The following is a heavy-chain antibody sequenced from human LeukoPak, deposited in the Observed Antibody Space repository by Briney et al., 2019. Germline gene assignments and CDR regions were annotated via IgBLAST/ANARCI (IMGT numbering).Heavy chain of an antibody. CDR3: ARDHGWSGFNWFDP. D-gene: IGHD3-3*01. CDR1: GDSISEYY. CDR2: IYVSGNT. J-gene: IGHJ5*02. V-gene: IGHV4-59*01. Sequence: SETLSLTCSVSGDSISEYYWSWIRQPPRKGLEWIGYIYVSGNTNYNPSLKSRVTLSLDTSKNQFSLKMTSVTAADTAIYYCARDHGWSGFNWFDPRGQGTLVTVSS.